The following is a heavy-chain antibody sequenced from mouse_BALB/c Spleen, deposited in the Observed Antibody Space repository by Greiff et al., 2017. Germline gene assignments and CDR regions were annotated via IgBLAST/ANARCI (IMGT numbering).Heavy chain of an antibody. CDR1: GDSITSGY. CDR2: ISYSGST. CDR3: ARWITTGYWYFDV. Sequence: EVKLMESGPSLVKPSQTLSLTCSVTGDSITSGYWNWIRKFPGNKLEYMGYISYSGSTYYNPSLKSRISITRDTSKNQYYLQLNSVTTEDTATYYCARWITTGYWYFDVWGAGTTVTVSS. J-gene: IGHJ1*01. V-gene: IGHV3-8*02. D-gene: IGHD2-4*01.